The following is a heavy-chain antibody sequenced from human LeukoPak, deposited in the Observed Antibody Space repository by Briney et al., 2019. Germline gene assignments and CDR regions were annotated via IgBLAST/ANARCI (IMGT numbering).Heavy chain of an antibody. V-gene: IGHV3-30*04. CDR2: ISYDGSNK. D-gene: IGHD6-19*01. Sequence: GRSLRLSCAASGFTFSSYAMHWVRQAPGKGLEWVAVISYDGSNKYYADSVKGRFTISRDNSKNTLYLQMNSPRAEDTAVYYCAVAGWARGVNFDYWGQGTLVTVSS. CDR3: AVAGWARGVNFDY. J-gene: IGHJ4*02. CDR1: GFTFSSYA.